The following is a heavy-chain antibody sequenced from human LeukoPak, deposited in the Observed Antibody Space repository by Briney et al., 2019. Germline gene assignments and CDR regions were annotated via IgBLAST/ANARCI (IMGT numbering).Heavy chain of an antibody. J-gene: IGHJ5*02. D-gene: IGHD5-12*01. CDR1: GGTFSSYA. CDR3: ARGAYSGYDNNWFDP. V-gene: IGHV1-69*05. CDR2: IIPIFGTA. Sequence: ASVKVPCKASGGTFSSYAISWVRQAPGQGLEWMGGIIPIFGTANYAQKFQGRVTITTDESTSTAYMELSSLRSEDTAVYYCARGAYSGYDNNWFDPWGQGTLVTVSS.